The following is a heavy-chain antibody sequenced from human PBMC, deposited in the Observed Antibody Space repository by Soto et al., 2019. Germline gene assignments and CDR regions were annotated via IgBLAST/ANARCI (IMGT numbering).Heavy chain of an antibody. CDR1: GGTFSSYA. V-gene: IGHV1-69*06. J-gene: IGHJ3*02. D-gene: IGHD3-16*01. CDR2: IIPIFGTA. Sequence: ASVKVSCKASGGTFSSYAISWVRQAPGQGLEWMGGIIPIFGTANYAQKFQGRVTLTADKSTSTAYMELSSLRSEDTAVYYCASLIMITFGGVTGGAFDIWGQGTMVTVSS. CDR3: ASLIMITFGGVTGGAFDI.